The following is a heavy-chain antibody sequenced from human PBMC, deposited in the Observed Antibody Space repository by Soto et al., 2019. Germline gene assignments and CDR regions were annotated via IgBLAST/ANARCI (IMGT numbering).Heavy chain of an antibody. V-gene: IGHV4-4*07. CDR2: IYTSASI. CDR1: SADINTYS. CDR3: ARDREAGYNFYYGMDV. Sequence: SETLSFTCSVSSADINTYSWTWIRQPAGKGLEWIGRIYTSASINYNPSLKGRVTLSVDTSTNQVSLRLASVTAADTAIYYCARDREAGYNFYYGMDVWGQGTTVTVSS. D-gene: IGHD6-19*01. J-gene: IGHJ6*02.